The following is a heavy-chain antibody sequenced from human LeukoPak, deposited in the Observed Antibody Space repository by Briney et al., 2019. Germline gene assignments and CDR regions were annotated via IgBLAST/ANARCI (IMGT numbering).Heavy chain of an antibody. CDR2: ISYDGSGK. J-gene: IGHJ4*02. D-gene: IGHD3-22*01. Sequence: GGSLRLSCAASGFTFSSYGMHWVRQAPGKGLEWVAVISYDGSGKYYADSVKGRFTISRDNAKNSLYLQVNSLRDEDAAVYYCARAVDYDSSGYYSDYWGQGTLVTVSS. CDR1: GFTFSSYG. CDR3: ARAVDYDSSGYYSDY. V-gene: IGHV3-30*03.